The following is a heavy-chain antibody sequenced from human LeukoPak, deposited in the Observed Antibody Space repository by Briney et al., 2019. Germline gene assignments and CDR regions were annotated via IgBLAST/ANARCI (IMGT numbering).Heavy chain of an antibody. CDR1: GFTFSDHY. CDR2: TRNKANSYAT. D-gene: IGHD1-26*01. V-gene: IGHV3-72*01. CDR3: ARGMSGGYYSLDY. Sequence: GGSLRLSCAASGFTFSDHYMDWVRQPPGKGLEWVGRTRNKANSYATEYAASVKGRFSISRDDSKNSLYLQMNSLRTEDTAVYYCARGMSGGYYSLDYWGQGTLVTVSP. J-gene: IGHJ4*02.